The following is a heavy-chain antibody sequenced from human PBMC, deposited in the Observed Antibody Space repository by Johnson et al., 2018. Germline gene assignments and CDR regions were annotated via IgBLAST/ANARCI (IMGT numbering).Heavy chain of an antibody. J-gene: IGHJ6*03. CDR3: ARDPYYDPGYYYYYMDV. CDR2: ISYDGSNK. V-gene: IGHV3-30*03. CDR1: GFTFSSYG. D-gene: IGHD3-22*01. Sequence: QVQLVQSGGGVVQPGRSLRLSCAASGFTFSSYGMHWVRQAPGKGLEWVAVISYDGSNKYYADSVKGRFTISRDNSKNTLYLRMNSLRTEDTALYYWARDPYYDPGYYYYYMDVWGKGTTVTVSS.